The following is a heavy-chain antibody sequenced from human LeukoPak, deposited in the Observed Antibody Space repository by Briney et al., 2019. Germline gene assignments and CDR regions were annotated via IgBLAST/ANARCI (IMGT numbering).Heavy chain of an antibody. Sequence: PSETLSLTCTVSGGSISSYYWSWIRQPPGKGLEWIGYIYYSGSTNYNPSLKSRVSMSVDTSKNQFSLKLSSVTAADTAVYYCARDGSKYFDYWGQGTLVTVSS. J-gene: IGHJ4*02. CDR2: IYYSGST. CDR1: GGSISSYY. D-gene: IGHD5-12*01. V-gene: IGHV4-59*01. CDR3: ARDGSKYFDY.